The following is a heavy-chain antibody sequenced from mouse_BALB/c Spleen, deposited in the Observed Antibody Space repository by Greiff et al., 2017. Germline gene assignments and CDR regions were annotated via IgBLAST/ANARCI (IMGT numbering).Heavy chain of an antibody. Sequence: EVKLMESGGGLVQPGGSRKLSCAASGFTFSSFGMHWVRQAPEKGLEWVAYISSGSSTIYYADTVKGRFTISRDNPKNTLFLQMTSLRSEDTAMYYCARSHYYGSSYVDFDYWGQGTTLTVSS. CDR3: ARSHYYGSSYVDFDY. J-gene: IGHJ2*01. V-gene: IGHV5-17*02. CDR1: GFTFSSFG. CDR2: ISSGSSTI. D-gene: IGHD1-1*01.